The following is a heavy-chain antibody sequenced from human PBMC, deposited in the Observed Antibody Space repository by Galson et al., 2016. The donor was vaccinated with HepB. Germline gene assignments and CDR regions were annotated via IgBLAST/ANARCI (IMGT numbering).Heavy chain of an antibody. CDR1: GFSLSTHGVG. CDR2: IYWNDDY. Sequence: PALVKPTQTLTLTCTFSGFSLSTHGVGVGWIRQPPGKALEWLALIYWNDDYRLRPSLRSRLTITKDTSRNQVVLTMTNMDPVDTGTYYCAKSRRMTTETRSFLAWFDPWGQGTLVTVSS. J-gene: IGHJ5*02. CDR3: AKSRRMTTETRSFLAWFDP. V-gene: IGHV2-5*01. D-gene: IGHD2-15*01.